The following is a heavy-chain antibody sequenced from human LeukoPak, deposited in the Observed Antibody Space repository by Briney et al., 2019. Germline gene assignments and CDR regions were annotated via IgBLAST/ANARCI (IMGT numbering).Heavy chain of an antibody. CDR3: TLAILTGYYPYGMDV. Sequence: AGSLSLSCAASGFTFSDYYLSWIRQPPGKGLEWIWYISSSGSTIYYPDLVKGRFTISRDNAKISLYLQMNSLRAEDTAVYYCTLAILTGYYPYGMDVWGQGTTVTVSS. V-gene: IGHV3-11*01. J-gene: IGHJ6*02. D-gene: IGHD3-9*01. CDR1: GFTFSDYY. CDR2: ISSSGSTI.